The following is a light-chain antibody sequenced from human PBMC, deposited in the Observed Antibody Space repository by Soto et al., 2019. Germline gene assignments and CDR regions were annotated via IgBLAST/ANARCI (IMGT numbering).Light chain of an antibody. CDR1: RPNIGSNT. CDR2: TNN. J-gene: IGLJ2*01. CDR3: AAWDDSPNGVV. Sequence: QSVLTQPPSASGTPGQRVTISCSGSRPNIGSNTVNWYRQVPGTAPKVLIYTNNQRPSGVPDRFSGFKSGTSASLAISGLQSDDEAYYYCAAWDDSPNGVVFGGGTKLTVL. V-gene: IGLV1-44*01.